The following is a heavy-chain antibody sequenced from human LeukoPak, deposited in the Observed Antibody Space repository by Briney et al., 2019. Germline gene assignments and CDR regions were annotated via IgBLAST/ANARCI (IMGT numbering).Heavy chain of an antibody. D-gene: IGHD3-10*01. V-gene: IGHV4-31*03. J-gene: IGHJ5*02. CDR2: IHHSGST. Sequence: PSETLSPTCTVSGGSISSGNYYWSWIRQHPGKGLEWIGCIHHSGSTYYNPSLKSRVIISVDTSKNQFSLKLSSVTAADTAVYYCASYGSGSYRFDPWGQGTLVTVSS. CDR1: GGSISSGNYY. CDR3: ASYGSGSYRFDP.